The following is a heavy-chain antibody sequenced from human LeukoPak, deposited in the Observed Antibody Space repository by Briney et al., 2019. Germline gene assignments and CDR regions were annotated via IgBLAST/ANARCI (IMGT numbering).Heavy chain of an antibody. J-gene: IGHJ6*03. V-gene: IGHV1-8*03. CDR3: ARGISAVPIAAAGWDYYMDV. D-gene: IGHD6-13*01. CDR1: GYTFTSYD. Sequence: ASVKVSCKASGYTFTSYDINWVRQATGQGLEWMGWMNPNSGNTGYAQKFQGRVTITRNTSISTAYMELSSLRSEDTAVYYCARGISAVPIAAAGWDYYMDVWGKGTTVTVSS. CDR2: MNPNSGNT.